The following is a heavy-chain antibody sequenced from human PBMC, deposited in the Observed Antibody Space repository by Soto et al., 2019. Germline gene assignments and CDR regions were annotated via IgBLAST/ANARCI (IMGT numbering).Heavy chain of an antibody. Sequence: PSETLSLTCTVSGGSTSSSSYYWGWIRQPPGKGLEWIGSIYYSGSTYYNPSLKSRVTISVDTSKNQFSLKLSSVTAADTAVYYCAREFRWGDLPRSLDYWGQGTLVTVSS. CDR1: GGSTSSSSYY. V-gene: IGHV4-39*02. CDR3: AREFRWGDLPRSLDY. D-gene: IGHD2-21*02. J-gene: IGHJ4*02. CDR2: IYYSGST.